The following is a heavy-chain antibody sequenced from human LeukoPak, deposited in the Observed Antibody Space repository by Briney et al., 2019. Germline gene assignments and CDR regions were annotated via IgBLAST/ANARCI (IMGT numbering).Heavy chain of an antibody. J-gene: IGHJ4*02. Sequence: GGSLRLSCAASGFTFSSYAMSWVRQAPGKGLEWVAVIWYDGSTKYYADAVKGRFTISRDNSKDTLYLQMNSLRVEDTAVYYCARWGDGARLDYWGQGTLVTVSS. D-gene: IGHD2-21*02. V-gene: IGHV3-33*08. CDR2: IWYDGSTK. CDR1: GFTFSSYA. CDR3: ARWGDGARLDY.